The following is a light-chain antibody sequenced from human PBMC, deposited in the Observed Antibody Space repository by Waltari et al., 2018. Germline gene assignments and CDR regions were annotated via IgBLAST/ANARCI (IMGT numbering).Light chain of an antibody. V-gene: IGKV4-1*01. CDR2: WAS. J-gene: IGKJ4*01. CDR3: QRQYRFPLT. CDR1: NSVLYSSNNKNY. Sequence: DIVMTQSPDSLAVSLGERATINCKSSNSVLYSSNNKNYLTWYQQKPGQPPKLLSYWASGRGSGVPDRFSGRESGTDYTVTISNLQAEDVAVDYCQRQYRFPLTVGGGTKVEIK.